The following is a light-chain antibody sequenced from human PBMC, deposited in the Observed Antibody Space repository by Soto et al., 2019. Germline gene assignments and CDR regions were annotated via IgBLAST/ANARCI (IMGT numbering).Light chain of an antibody. CDR2: DNN. CDR3: GTWDTSLAAYG. J-gene: IGLJ1*01. Sequence: PVLTLPPPGCAARGRKVTTFCSRSRSHIGKNYVSRYQQLPGTAPKLRIYDNNKRPSGIPDRFSGSTSDTSATLSITGLPAGCEVDSFCGTWDTSLAAYGFGEGTKVTVL. V-gene: IGLV1-51*01. CDR1: RSHIGKNY.